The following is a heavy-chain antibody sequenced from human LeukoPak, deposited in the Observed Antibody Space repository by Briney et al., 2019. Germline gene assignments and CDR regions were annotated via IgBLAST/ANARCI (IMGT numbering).Heavy chain of an antibody. CDR3: CSYGLDAFDI. Sequence: SETLSLTCAVYGGSFSGYYWSWIRQPPGKGLEWIGEINHSGNTNYNPSLKSPVTISVDTSKNQFSLKMSSVNAADTAVYYCCSYGLDAFDIWGQGTMVTVSS. CDR1: GGSFSGYY. V-gene: IGHV4-34*01. J-gene: IGHJ3*02. CDR2: INHSGNT. D-gene: IGHD2-15*01.